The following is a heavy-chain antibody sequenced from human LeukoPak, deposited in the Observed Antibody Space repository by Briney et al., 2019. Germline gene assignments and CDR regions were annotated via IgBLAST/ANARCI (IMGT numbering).Heavy chain of an antibody. J-gene: IGHJ6*02. CDR3: ARGPGLYCSGGSCYYNYHYGMDV. D-gene: IGHD2-15*01. V-gene: IGHV4-34*01. Sequence: SETLSLTCAVYGGSFSGYYWSWIRQPPGKGLEWIGEINHSGSTNYNPSLKSRVTISVDTSKNQFSLKLSSVTAADTAVYYCARGPGLYCSGGSCYYNYHYGMDVWGQGTTVTVSS. CDR1: GGSFSGYY. CDR2: INHSGST.